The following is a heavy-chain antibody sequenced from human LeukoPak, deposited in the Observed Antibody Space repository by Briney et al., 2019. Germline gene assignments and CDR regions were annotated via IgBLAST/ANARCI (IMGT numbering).Heavy chain of an antibody. D-gene: IGHD2-15*01. CDR1: GFTFSSYV. Sequence: QPGGSLRLSCAASGFTFSSYVVSWVRQAPGKGLEWVSAISGSGSSTYYADSVKGRFTISRDNSKNTLYLQMNSLRAEDTAVYYCAGILGYCSGGSCPIKDYWGRGTLVTVSS. CDR2: ISGSGSST. J-gene: IGHJ4*02. CDR3: AGILGYCSGGSCPIKDY. V-gene: IGHV3-23*01.